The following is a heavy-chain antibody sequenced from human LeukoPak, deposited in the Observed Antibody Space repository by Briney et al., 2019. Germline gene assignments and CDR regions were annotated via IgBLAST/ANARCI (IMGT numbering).Heavy chain of an antibody. CDR2: FDPEDGET. CDR3: ATSMVRGVLRLDWYFDL. V-gene: IGHV1-24*01. CDR1: GYTLTELS. Sequence: ASVKVSCKVSGYTLTELSMHWVRQAPGKGFEWMGGFDPEDGETIYAQKFQGRVTMTEDTSTDTAYMELSGLRSEDTAVYYCATSMVRGVLRLDWYFDLWGRGTLVTVSS. J-gene: IGHJ2*01. D-gene: IGHD3-10*01.